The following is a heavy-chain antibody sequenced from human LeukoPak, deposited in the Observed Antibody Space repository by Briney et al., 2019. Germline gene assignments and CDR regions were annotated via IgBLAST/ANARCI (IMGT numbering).Heavy chain of an antibody. J-gene: IGHJ4*02. CDR2: ISSSSSYI. CDR1: GFTFSSYS. Sequence: GGSLRLSCAASGFTFSSYSMNWVRQAPGKGLEWVSSISSSSSYIYYAGSVKGRFTISRDNAKNSLYLQMNSLRAEDTAVYYCASGPKIAAATNDYWGQGTLVTVSS. D-gene: IGHD6-13*01. CDR3: ASGPKIAAATNDY. V-gene: IGHV3-21*01.